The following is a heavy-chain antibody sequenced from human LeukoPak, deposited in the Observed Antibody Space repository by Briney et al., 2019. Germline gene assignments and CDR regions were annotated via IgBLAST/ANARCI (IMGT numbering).Heavy chain of an antibody. J-gene: IGHJ5*02. CDR2: ISWNSGSI. CDR1: GFTFDDYA. CDR3: AKDSSGSYLGWFDP. V-gene: IGHV3-9*01. D-gene: IGHD1-26*01. Sequence: SGGSLRLSCAASGFTFDDYAMHWVRQAPGKGLEWVSGISWNSGSIGYADSVKGRFTISRDNAKNSLHPQMNSLRAEDTALYYCAKDSSGSYLGWFDPWGQGTLVTVSS.